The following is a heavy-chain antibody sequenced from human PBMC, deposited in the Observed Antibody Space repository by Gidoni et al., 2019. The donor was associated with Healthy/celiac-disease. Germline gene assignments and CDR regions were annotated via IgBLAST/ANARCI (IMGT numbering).Heavy chain of an antibody. D-gene: IGHD2-2*01. CDR3: ARVVPAAILVLSEYYGMDV. V-gene: IGHV1-18*01. CDR1: GYTFTSYG. CDR2: ISAYNGNT. J-gene: IGHJ6*02. Sequence: QVQLVQSGAEVKKPGASVKVSCKASGYTFTSYGISWVRQAPGQGLEWMGWISAYNGNTNYAQKLQGRVTMTTDTSTSTDYMELRSLRSDDTAVYYCARVVPAAILVLSEYYGMDVWGQGTTVTVSS.